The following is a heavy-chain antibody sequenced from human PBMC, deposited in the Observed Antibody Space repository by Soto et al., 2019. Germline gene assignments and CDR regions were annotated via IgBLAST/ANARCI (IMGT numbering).Heavy chain of an antibody. Sequence: SETLSLTCAVYGGSFSGYYWSWIRQPPGKGLEWIGEINHSGSTNYNPSLKSRVTISVDTSKKQFSLKLNSVTAADTAVYYCAIGPRMWLAGGGYWGQGTQVTVSS. CDR1: GGSFSGYY. V-gene: IGHV4-34*01. CDR3: AIGPRMWLAGGGY. J-gene: IGHJ4*02. CDR2: INHSGST. D-gene: IGHD6-19*01.